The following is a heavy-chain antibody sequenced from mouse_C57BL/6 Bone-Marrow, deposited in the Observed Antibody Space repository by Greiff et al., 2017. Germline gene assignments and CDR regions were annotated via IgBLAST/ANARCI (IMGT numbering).Heavy chain of an antibody. V-gene: IGHV3-6*01. CDR3: ARDEGTRAY. CDR2: ISYDGSN. D-gene: IGHD2-14*01. J-gene: IGHJ3*01. Sequence: VQLQESGPGLVKPSQSLSLTCSVTGYSITSGYYWNWIRQFPGNKLEWMGYISYDGSNNYNPSLKNRISITRDTSKNQFFLKLNSVTTEDTATYYCARDEGTRAYWGQGTLVTVSA. CDR1: GYSITSGYY.